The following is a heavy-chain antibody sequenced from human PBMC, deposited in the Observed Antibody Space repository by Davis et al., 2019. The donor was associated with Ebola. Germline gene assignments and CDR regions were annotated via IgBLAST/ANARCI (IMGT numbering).Heavy chain of an antibody. CDR2: INPNSGGT. Sequence: ASVKVSCKASGYTFTGYYMHWVRQAPGQGLEWMGWINPNSGGTNYAQKFQGRVTMTRNTSISTAYMELSSLRSEDTAVYYCARVGVGATGFNDPWGQGTLVTVSS. J-gene: IGHJ5*02. CDR3: ARVGVGATGFNDP. D-gene: IGHD1-26*01. V-gene: IGHV1-2*02. CDR1: GYTFTGYY.